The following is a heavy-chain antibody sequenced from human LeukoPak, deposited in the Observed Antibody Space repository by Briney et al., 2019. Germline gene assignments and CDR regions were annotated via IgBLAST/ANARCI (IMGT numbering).Heavy chain of an antibody. Sequence: GESLKISCKGSGYIFASYWIAWVRQMPGKGLEWMGIIYPGDSDTRYRPSFQGQVTISADKSISTAYLQWSGLKASDTAMYYCARSGGGSIDYERHFDYWGQGTLVTVSS. CDR3: ARSGGGSIDYERHFDY. J-gene: IGHJ4*02. CDR1: GYIFASYW. V-gene: IGHV5-51*01. D-gene: IGHD5-12*01. CDR2: IYPGDSDT.